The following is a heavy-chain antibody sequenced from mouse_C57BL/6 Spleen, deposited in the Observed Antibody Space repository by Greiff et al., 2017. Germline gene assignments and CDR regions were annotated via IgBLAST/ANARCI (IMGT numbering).Heavy chain of an antibody. CDR1: GYTFTSYW. D-gene: IGHD4-1*01. Sequence: VQLQQPGAELVRPGSSVKLSCKASGYTFTSYWMDWVKQRHGQGLEWIGNIYPSDSETHYNQKFKDKATLTVDKSSSTAYMQLSSLTSADSAVYDCARLGDYAMDYWGQGTSVTVSS. V-gene: IGHV1-61*01. CDR2: IYPSDSET. J-gene: IGHJ4*01. CDR3: ARLGDYAMDY.